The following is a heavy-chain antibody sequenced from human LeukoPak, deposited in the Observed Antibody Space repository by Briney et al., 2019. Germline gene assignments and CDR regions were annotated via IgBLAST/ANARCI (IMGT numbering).Heavy chain of an antibody. Sequence: SVKVSCKASGGTFSSYAISWVRRAPGQGLEWMGGIIPIFGTADYAQKFQGRVTITTDESTSTAYMELSSLRSEDTAVYYCARSSPTGNYFDYWGQGTLVTVSS. CDR3: ARSSPTGNYFDY. CDR2: IIPIFGTA. V-gene: IGHV1-69*05. CDR1: GGTFSSYA. D-gene: IGHD1-1*01. J-gene: IGHJ4*02.